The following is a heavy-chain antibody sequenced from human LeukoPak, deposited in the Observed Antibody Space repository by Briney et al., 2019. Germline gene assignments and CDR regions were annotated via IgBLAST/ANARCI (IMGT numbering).Heavy chain of an antibody. J-gene: IGHJ4*02. CDR2: TSGSGGST. CDR1: GFPFSTFW. D-gene: IGHD3-10*01. V-gene: IGHV3-23*01. CDR3: ARDPRITMVRGVRLTFPPDY. Sequence: GGSLRLSCAVSGFPFSTFWMSWVRQAPGKGLEWVSGTSGSGGSTFYADSMKGRFTISRDNAKNSLYLQMNSLRAEDTAVYYCARDPRITMVRGVRLTFPPDYWGQGTLVTVSS.